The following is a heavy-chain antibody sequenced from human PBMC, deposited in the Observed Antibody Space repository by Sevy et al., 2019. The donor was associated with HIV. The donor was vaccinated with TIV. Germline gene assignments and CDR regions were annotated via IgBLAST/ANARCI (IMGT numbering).Heavy chain of an antibody. CDR2: ISYDGSQK. J-gene: IGHJ4*02. D-gene: IGHD3-10*01. CDR1: GFTFSSHG. Sequence: GGSLRLSCAASGFTFSSHGMHWVRQAPGKGLEWVAVISYDGSQKYYADSIKGRFTISRDNSKNTLYLQMNSLRPEDTALYYCAKEDMPSGPRLLWFAELLYQFDFWGQGTLVTVSS. V-gene: IGHV3-30*18. CDR3: AKEDMPSGPRLLWFAELLYQFDF.